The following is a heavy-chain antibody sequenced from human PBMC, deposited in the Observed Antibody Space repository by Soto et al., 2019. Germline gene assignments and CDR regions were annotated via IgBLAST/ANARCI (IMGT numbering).Heavy chain of an antibody. D-gene: IGHD3-22*01. Sequence: QVVLQESGPGLVKPSETLSLTCSVSGRSITSYYWSWVRQPPGKGLELIGYIYDNGITSQNPSLTSRVTMSADTSQNQFSLKLTSVTGADTAVYYCARTYDSNGYANEFDSWGQGILVTVTS. J-gene: IGHJ4*02. CDR1: GRSITSYY. CDR2: IYDNGIT. CDR3: ARTYDSNGYANEFDS. V-gene: IGHV4-59*12.